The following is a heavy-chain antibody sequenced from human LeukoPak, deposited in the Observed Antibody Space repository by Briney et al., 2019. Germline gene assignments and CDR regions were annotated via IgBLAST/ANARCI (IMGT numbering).Heavy chain of an antibody. V-gene: IGHV3-48*03. CDR2: ISTSGSTI. D-gene: IGHD1-26*01. J-gene: IGHJ4*02. Sequence: SGGSLRLSCAASGFTFSSYEMNWVRQAPGKGLEWVSYISTSGSTIYYADSVKGRFTISRDNAKNSLYLEMNSLRAEDTAVYYCARGTVGATFADYWGQGTLVTVSS. CDR3: ARGTVGATFADY. CDR1: GFTFSSYE.